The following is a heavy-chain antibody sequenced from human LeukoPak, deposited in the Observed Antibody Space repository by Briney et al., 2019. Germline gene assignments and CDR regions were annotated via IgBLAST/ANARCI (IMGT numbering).Heavy chain of an antibody. CDR2: ISDDGINK. CDR1: RFTFSTYG. CDR3: ARDSDGMSV. J-gene: IGHJ6*02. V-gene: IGHV3-30*03. Sequence: PGRSLRLSRAVYRFTFSTYGMYWFRQAPGKGLEWVALISDDGINKYYADSVKGRFTISRDNSKSTLYLQMNSLRAEDTAVYYCARDSDGMSVWGLGTTVTVSS.